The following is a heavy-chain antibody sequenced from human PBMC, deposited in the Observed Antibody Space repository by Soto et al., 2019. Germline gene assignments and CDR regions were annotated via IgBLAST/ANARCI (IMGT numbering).Heavy chain of an antibody. CDR2: IYYTENT. J-gene: IGHJ5*02. CDR1: GGSMNSGDYY. V-gene: IGHV4-30-4*01. CDR3: ARVYSSSWSVWFDP. Sequence: PSETLSLTXTVSGGSMNSGDYYWSWVRQPPGKGLEWIGYIYYTENTYYNPSLKSRVTISIDTSKNQFSLNLSSVTAADTAMYYCARVYSSSWSVWFDPWGQGTLVTVSS. D-gene: IGHD6-13*01.